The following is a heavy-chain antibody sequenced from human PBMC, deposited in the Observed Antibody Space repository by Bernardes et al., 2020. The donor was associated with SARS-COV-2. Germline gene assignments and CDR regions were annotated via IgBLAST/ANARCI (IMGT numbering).Heavy chain of an antibody. V-gene: IGHV1-2*02. CDR3: ARVGSGTYPPDFDY. J-gene: IGHJ4*02. CDR2: ITPTSGGT. D-gene: IGHD3-3*01. Sequence: ATKKDCCKASGYTFTAYYMSWVRQAPGQGLEWMGWITPTSGGTTYAQKFQGRVTMTCDTSISTAYMDLSRLRSDDTAVYYCARVGSGTYPPDFDYWGQGTLVTVS. CDR1: GYTFTAYY.